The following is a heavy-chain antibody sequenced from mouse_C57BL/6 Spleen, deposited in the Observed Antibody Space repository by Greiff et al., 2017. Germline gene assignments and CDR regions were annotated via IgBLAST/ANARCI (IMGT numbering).Heavy chain of an antibody. Sequence: EVMLVESGAELVRPGASVKLSCTASGFNIKDYYMNWVKQRPEQGLEWIGRIDPEDGDTEYAPKFKGKATMTADTSSNTAYLQLSSLTSEDTAVYYCTTWGYGNYFFGYWGQGTTLTVSS. D-gene: IGHD2-1*01. V-gene: IGHV14-1*01. CDR3: TTWGYGNYFFGY. CDR2: IDPEDGDT. CDR1: GFNIKDYY. J-gene: IGHJ2*01.